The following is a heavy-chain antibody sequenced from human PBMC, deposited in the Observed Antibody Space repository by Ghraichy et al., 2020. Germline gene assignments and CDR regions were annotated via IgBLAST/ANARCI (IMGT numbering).Heavy chain of an antibody. V-gene: IGHV3-23*01. Sequence: ESLNISCAASGFTFSSYAMSWVRQAPGKGLEWVSAISGSGGSTYYADSVKGRFTISRDNSKNTLYLQMNSLRAEDTAVYYCAKAYDILTGYSVDYWGQGTLVTVSS. D-gene: IGHD3-9*01. CDR2: ISGSGGST. J-gene: IGHJ4*02. CDR1: GFTFSSYA. CDR3: AKAYDILTGYSVDY.